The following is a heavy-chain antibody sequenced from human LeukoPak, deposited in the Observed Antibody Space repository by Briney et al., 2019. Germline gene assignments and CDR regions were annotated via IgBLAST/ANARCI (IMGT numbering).Heavy chain of an antibody. CDR2: IRYDGSNK. J-gene: IGHJ4*02. Sequence: GGSLRLSCAASGFTFSSYGMHWVRQAPGKGLEWVAFIRYDGSNKYYADSVEGRFTISRDNSKNTLYLQMNSLRAEDTAVYYCAKDLPVYSSSWYYFDYWGQGTLVTVSS. CDR3: AKDLPVYSSSWYYFDY. D-gene: IGHD6-13*01. CDR1: GFTFSSYG. V-gene: IGHV3-30*02.